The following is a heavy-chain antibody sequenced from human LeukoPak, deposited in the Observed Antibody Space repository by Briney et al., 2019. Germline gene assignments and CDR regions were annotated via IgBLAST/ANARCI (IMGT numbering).Heavy chain of an antibody. V-gene: IGHV3-23*01. CDR2: IYENGGTT. CDR1: GFTFRSHA. D-gene: IGHD3-22*01. CDR3: AREPYYDPSYSI. J-gene: IGHJ3*02. Sequence: GGSLRLSCVGSGFTFRSHAMSWVRQAPEKGLEFVSGIYENGGTTYYADSVKGRFTISRDNSKNTLYLQMNSLRAEDTAVYYCAREPYYDPSYSIWGQGTMVTVSS.